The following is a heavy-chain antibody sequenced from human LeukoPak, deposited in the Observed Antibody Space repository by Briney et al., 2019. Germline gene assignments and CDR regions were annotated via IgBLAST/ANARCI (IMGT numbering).Heavy chain of an antibody. Sequence: GGSLRLSCAASGFTFSSYAMLWVRQAPGEGLECGAVISYDGSNNYYADSVKGRFTISRDNSKNTLYLQMNSLRAEDTAVYYCARDSTVVKTHSNSFDYWGQGTLVTVSS. CDR3: ARDSTVVKTHSNSFDY. D-gene: IGHD4-23*01. J-gene: IGHJ4*02. CDR1: GFTFSSYA. CDR2: ISYDGSNN. V-gene: IGHV3-30-3*01.